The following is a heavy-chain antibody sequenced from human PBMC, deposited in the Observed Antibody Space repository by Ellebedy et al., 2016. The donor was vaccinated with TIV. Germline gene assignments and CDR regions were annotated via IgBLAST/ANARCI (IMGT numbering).Heavy chain of an antibody. CDR1: GFTFSSYW. J-gene: IGHJ3*02. D-gene: IGHD5-18*01. Sequence: GESLKISCAASGFTFSSYWMSWVRQAPGKGLEWVANIKQDGSEKYYVDSVKGRFTISRDNAKNSLYLQMNSLRAEDTAVYYCARDTAMVYAFDIWGQGTMVTVSS. CDR3: ARDTAMVYAFDI. CDR2: IKQDGSEK. V-gene: IGHV3-7*01.